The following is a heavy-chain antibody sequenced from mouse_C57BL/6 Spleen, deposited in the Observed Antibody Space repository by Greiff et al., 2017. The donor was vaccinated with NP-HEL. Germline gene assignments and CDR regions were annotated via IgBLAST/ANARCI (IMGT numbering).Heavy chain of an antibody. CDR2: INPYNGGT. CDR1: GYTFTDYY. CDR3: ASEVDYYAMDY. D-gene: IGHD1-1*02. Sequence: EVQLQQSGPVLVKPGASVKMSCKASGYTFTDYYMNWVKQSHGKSLEWIGVINPYNGGTSYNQKFKGKATLTVDKSSSTAYMELHSLTSEDSAVYYCASEVDYYAMDYWGQGTSVTVSS. V-gene: IGHV1-19*01. J-gene: IGHJ4*01.